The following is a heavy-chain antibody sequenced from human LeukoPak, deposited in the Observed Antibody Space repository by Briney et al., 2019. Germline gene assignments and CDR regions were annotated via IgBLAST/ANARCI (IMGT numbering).Heavy chain of an antibody. CDR1: GYFISSGYY. Sequence: SETLSLTCTVSGYFISSGYYWGWIRQPPGKGLEWIAYVYHSGSTSYNPSLKSRVTILVDTSKNQFSLKLSSVTAADTAVYYCARAIIAARIYYFDYWXXXTLVXXSS. V-gene: IGHV4-38-2*02. CDR3: ARAIIAARIYYFDY. D-gene: IGHD6-6*01. CDR2: VYHSGST. J-gene: IGHJ4*01.